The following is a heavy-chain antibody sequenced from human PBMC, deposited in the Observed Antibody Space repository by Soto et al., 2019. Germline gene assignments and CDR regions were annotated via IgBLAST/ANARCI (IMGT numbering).Heavy chain of an antibody. D-gene: IGHD3-22*01. CDR3: AREGDTYYYDSSAQNAFDI. CDR2: TYYRSKWYN. Sequence: SQTLSLTCAISGDSVSSNSAAWNWIRQSPSRGLEWLGRTYYRSKWYNDYAVSVKSRITINPDTSKNQFSLQLNSVTPGDTAVYYCAREGDTYYYDSSAQNAFDIWGQGTMVTVSS. V-gene: IGHV6-1*01. J-gene: IGHJ3*02. CDR1: GDSVSSNSAA.